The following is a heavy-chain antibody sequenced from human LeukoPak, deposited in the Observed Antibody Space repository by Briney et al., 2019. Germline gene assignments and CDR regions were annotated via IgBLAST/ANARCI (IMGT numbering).Heavy chain of an antibody. V-gene: IGHV3-74*01. J-gene: IGHJ4*02. CDR1: GFTFSSYW. CDR2: INSDGSST. Sequence: GGSLRLSCVASGFTFSSYWMHWVRQAPGKGLGWVSRINSDGSSTSYADSVKGRSTISRDNAKNTLYLQMNSLRAEDTAIYYCARAYSSAWYVPGDYWGQGTLVTVSS. CDR3: ARAYSSAWYVPGDY. D-gene: IGHD6-19*01.